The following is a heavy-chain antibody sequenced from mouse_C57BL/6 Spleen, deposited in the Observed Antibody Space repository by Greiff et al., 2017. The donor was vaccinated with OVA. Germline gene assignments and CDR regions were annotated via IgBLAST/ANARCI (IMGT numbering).Heavy chain of an antibody. CDR1: GYTFTSYG. J-gene: IGHJ1*03. CDR3: ALITTVANWYVDV. V-gene: IGHV1-81*01. CDR2: IYPRSGNT. D-gene: IGHD1-1*01. Sequence: QVQLQQSGAELARPGASVKLSCKASGYTFTSYGISWVKQRTGQGLEWIGEIYPRSGNTYYNEKFKGKATLTADKSSSTAYMELRSLTSEDSAVYFCALITTVANWYVDVWGTGTTVTVSS.